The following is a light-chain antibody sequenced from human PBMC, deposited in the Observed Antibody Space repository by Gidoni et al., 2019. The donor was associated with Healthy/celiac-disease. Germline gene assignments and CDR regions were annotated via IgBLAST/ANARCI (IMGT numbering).Light chain of an antibody. CDR1: QDISNY. J-gene: IGKJ3*01. CDR2: DAS. V-gene: IGKV1-33*01. CDR3: QSGFT. Sequence: DIQMTQSPSSLSASVGDRVTITCQASQDISNYLNWYQQKPGKAPKLLIYDASNLETGVPSRFSGSGSGTDFTFTISSLQPEDIATYYCQSGFTFGPXTKVDIK.